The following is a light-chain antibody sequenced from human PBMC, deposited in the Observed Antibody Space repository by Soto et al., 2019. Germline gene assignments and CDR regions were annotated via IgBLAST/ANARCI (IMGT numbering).Light chain of an antibody. V-gene: IGKV1-39*01. Sequence: DIQMTQFPSSLSASVGDRFTITCRASQSIASYLNWYQQKPGKAPKLLIYAASSLQSGVPSRFSGSGSGTDFTLTISSLLPEDFATYYCQQSYSASFGGGTKVDIK. CDR1: QSIASY. J-gene: IGKJ4*01. CDR2: AAS. CDR3: QQSYSAS.